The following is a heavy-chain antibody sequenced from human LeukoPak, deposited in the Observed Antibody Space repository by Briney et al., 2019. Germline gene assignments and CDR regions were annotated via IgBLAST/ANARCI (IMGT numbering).Heavy chain of an antibody. V-gene: IGHV4-59*08. J-gene: IGHJ4*02. Sequence: PSETLSLTCTVSGGSISSYYWSWIRQPPVKGLEWIGYIYYSGSTNYNPSLKSRVTISVDTSKNQFSLKLSSVTAADTAVYYCARRSCSGGSCCLDYWGQGTLVTVSS. CDR2: IYYSGST. D-gene: IGHD2-15*01. CDR3: ARRSCSGGSCCLDY. CDR1: GGSISSYY.